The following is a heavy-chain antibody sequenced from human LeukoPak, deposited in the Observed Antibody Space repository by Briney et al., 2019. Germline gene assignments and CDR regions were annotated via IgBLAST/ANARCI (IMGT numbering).Heavy chain of an antibody. Sequence: GGSLRLSCAASGFTFSTYHIHWVRQAPGKGLEWMAVISSDGSNIDYVDSVKGRFTISRDNSKNTVYLQMNSLGEEDTAVYYCARDRIQAWSYVGLFDYWGQGTLVTVSS. CDR3: ARDRIQAWSYVGLFDY. CDR1: GFTFSTYH. D-gene: IGHD5-18*01. J-gene: IGHJ4*02. V-gene: IGHV3-30*03. CDR2: ISSDGSNI.